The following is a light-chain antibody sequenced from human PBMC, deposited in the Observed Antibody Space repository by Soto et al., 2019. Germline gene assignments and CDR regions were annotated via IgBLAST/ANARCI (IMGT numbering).Light chain of an antibody. V-gene: IGKV3-11*01. CDR2: DTS. J-gene: IGKJ1*01. CDR3: QQRSNPTWT. Sequence: EIVLTQSPATLSLSPGERATLSCRASQSISSYLAWYQQKPCQAPRLLIFDTSNRAPGIPARFTGSGSGADFTLTITTLEPEDFALYYCQQRSNPTWTFGQGTKVEI. CDR1: QSISSY.